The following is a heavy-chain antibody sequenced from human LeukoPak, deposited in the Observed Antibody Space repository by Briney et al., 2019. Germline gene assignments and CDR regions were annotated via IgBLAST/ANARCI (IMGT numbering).Heavy chain of an antibody. Sequence: GGSLRLSCAASGFTFSSYGMHWVRQAPGKGLGWVAFIRYDGSNKYYADSVKGRLTISRDNSKNTLYLQMNSLRAEDTAVYYCAKDWARGARIRYYFDYWGQGTLVTVSS. CDR1: GFTFSSYG. CDR3: AKDWARGARIRYYFDY. J-gene: IGHJ4*02. V-gene: IGHV3-30*02. D-gene: IGHD3-10*01. CDR2: IRYDGSNK.